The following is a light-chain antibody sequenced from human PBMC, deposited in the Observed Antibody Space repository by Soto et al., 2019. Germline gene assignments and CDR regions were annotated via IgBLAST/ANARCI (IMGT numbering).Light chain of an antibody. J-gene: IGKJ4*01. CDR3: QYSCTVPVA. V-gene: IGKV1-39*01. Sequence: DIQMTQSPSSLSASVGDRVAIPCRASQNINDNLNWYQLKPGKVPKLLIHDASTLRSGVPSRFSGSGYETDFPLTISRLQHEVVAIYYCQYSCTVPVAFGGGTKVEMK. CDR1: QNINDN. CDR2: DAS.